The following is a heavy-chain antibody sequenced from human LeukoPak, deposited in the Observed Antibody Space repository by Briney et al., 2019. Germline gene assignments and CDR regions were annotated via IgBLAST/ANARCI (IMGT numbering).Heavy chain of an antibody. D-gene: IGHD2-2*01. CDR1: GGSFSGYY. Sequence: PSETLSLTCAVYGGSFSGYYWSWIRQPPGKGLEWIGEINHSGSTNYNPPLKSRVTISVDTSKNQFSLKLSSVTAADTAVYYCARGLVVVPAAKGDDAFDIWGQGTMVTVSS. J-gene: IGHJ3*02. CDR2: INHSGST. CDR3: ARGLVVVPAAKGDDAFDI. V-gene: IGHV4-34*01.